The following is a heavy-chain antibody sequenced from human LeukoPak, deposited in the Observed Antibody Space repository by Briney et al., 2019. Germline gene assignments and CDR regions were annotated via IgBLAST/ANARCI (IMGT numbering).Heavy chain of an antibody. CDR1: GFTFSSYW. J-gene: IGHJ4*02. V-gene: IGHV3-7*01. CDR2: IKQDGSEK. D-gene: IGHD3-22*01. CDR3: ARDHGYYDSSGYHDY. Sequence: GGSLRLSCGVSGFTFSSYWMSWVRQAPGKGLEWVANIKQDGSEKHYVDSVKGRFTISRDNAKNSLYLQMSSLRVEDTAVYYCARDHGYYDSSGYHDYWGQGTLVTVSS.